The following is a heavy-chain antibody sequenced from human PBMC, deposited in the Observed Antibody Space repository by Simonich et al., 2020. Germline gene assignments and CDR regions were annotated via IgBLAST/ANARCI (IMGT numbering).Heavy chain of an antibody. CDR3: ARDGLGTAYYYYMDV. V-gene: IGHV3-7*01. J-gene: IGHJ6*03. Sequence: EVQLVESGGGLVKPGGSLRLSCAASGFTFSSYWMSWVRQAPGKGLEWGANIKQDGSEKYYVDSVKGRFNLSRDNAKNSLYRQMNSLRAEDTAVYYCARDGLGTAYYYYMDVWGKGTTVTVSS. CDR1: GFTFSSYW. D-gene: IGHD7-27*01. CDR2: IKQDGSEK.